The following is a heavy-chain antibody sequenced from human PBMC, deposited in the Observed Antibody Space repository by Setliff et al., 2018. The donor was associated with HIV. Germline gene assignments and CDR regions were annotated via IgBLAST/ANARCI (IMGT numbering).Heavy chain of an antibody. CDR1: GFSIDDYA. D-gene: IGHD4-17*01. V-gene: IGHV3-49*03. Sequence: GGSLRVSCTASGFSIDDYAMNWFRQAPGRGLEWVGLVRGIAYGGTTEFAASVRGRFTISRDDSKNIAYLQMNSLKTEDTAVYFCTRDGGGDYGVYAPDYWGQGTLVTVSS. CDR3: TRDGGGDYGVYAPDY. CDR2: VRGIAYGGTT. J-gene: IGHJ4*02.